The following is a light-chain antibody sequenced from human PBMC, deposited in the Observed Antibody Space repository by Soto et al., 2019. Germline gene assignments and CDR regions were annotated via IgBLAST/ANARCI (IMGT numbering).Light chain of an antibody. J-gene: IGKJ5*01. CDR3: QQRSNGPPIT. V-gene: IGKV3-11*01. Sequence: EIVLTQSPATLSLSPGERGTLSCRASQSVSSYLAGYQQQPGHAPRLLIYDASNRATGIPARFSGSGSGTDFTLTISSLEPEDFAVYYCQQRSNGPPITFGQGTRLEIK. CDR2: DAS. CDR1: QSVSSY.